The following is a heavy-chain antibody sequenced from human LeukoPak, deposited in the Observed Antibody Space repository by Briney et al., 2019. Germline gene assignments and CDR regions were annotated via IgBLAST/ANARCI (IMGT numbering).Heavy chain of an antibody. V-gene: IGHV3-48*04. D-gene: IGHD3-9*01. CDR1: GFTFSTCI. CDR3: AGSVLTGYPNFDY. J-gene: IGHJ4*02. CDR2: VSSSSSTI. Sequence: GGSLRLSCAASGFTFSTCIMNWVRQAPGKGLEWVSYVSSSSSTIYYADSVKGRFTISRDNAKNSLYLQMNSLRAEDTAVYYCAGSVLTGYPNFDYWGQGILVTVSS.